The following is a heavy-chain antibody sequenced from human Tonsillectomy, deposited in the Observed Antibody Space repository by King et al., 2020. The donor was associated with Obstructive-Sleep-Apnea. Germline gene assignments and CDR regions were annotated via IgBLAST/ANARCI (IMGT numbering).Heavy chain of an antibody. V-gene: IGHV5-10-1*01. CDR1: GYSFTSYW. CDR3: ARPFRRVQSYGMDV. D-gene: IGHD2/OR15-2a*01. J-gene: IGHJ6*02. CDR2: IGPSDSYT. Sequence: VQLVESGAEVKKPGESLRISCKGSGYSFTSYWISWVRQMPGKGLEWMGGIGPSDSYTNYSPSFQGHGTISAAKSINTAYLQWGSLKAPDTAMYYCARPFRRVQSYGMDVWGQGTTVTVSS.